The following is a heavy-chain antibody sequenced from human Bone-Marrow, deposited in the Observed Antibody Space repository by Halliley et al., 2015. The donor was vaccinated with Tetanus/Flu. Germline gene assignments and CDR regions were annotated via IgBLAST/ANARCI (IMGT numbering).Heavy chain of an antibody. D-gene: IGHD6-13*01. CDR3: AAAPNLNYFDF. V-gene: IGHV4-59*01. J-gene: IGHJ4*02. CDR2: MHYTGTT. Sequence: MGLEWIAMMHYTGTTNHNPSLNGRVSIAMDTSKNQFSLKLSPVTTADTAVYYCAAAPNLNYFDFWGQGTLVSVSS.